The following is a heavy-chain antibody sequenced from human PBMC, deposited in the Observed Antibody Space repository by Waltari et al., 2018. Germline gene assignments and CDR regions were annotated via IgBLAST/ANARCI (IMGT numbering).Heavy chain of an antibody. D-gene: IGHD3-22*01. Sequence: EVQLVESGGGLVQPGRSLRLSCAASGFTFDDYAMHWVRPAPGKGLEWVSGISWNSGSIGDADSVKGRFTISRDNAKNSLYLQMNSLRAEDTALYYCAKAEGPYYYDSSGYYFGYWGQGTLVTVSS. CDR2: ISWNSGSI. CDR1: GFTFDDYA. V-gene: IGHV3-9*01. CDR3: AKAEGPYYYDSSGYYFGY. J-gene: IGHJ4*02.